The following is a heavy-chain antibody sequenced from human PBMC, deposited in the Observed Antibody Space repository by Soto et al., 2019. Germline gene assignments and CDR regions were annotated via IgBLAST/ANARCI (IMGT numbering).Heavy chain of an antibody. CDR1: GYSFINYG. J-gene: IGHJ5*01. CDR3: ARDSKWLIIKGNWFDS. Sequence: QVQLVQSGAEVKKPGASVKVSCKFSGYSFINYGMTWVRQAPGQGLEWMGWISGSNGDTNYAQRFQGRVTLTTDTSTNTAYMELRSLRLDDTAVYYCARDSKWLIIKGNWFDSCGQGTLVTVSS. D-gene: IGHD5-12*01. V-gene: IGHV1-18*04. CDR2: ISGSNGDT.